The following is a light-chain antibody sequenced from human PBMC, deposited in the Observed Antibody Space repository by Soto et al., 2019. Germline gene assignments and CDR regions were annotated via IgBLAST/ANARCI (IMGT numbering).Light chain of an antibody. J-gene: IGKJ1*01. CDR3: HQYNNWPPWT. V-gene: IGKV3-20*01. Sequence: EVVLTQSPGTLALSRGERATLSCRASQSVSSSYLAWYQHRPGQAPRLLIFGASSRATGIPDRFSGTGSGTDFTLTISRLEPEDFAVYYCHQYNNWPPWTFGPGTKVDIK. CDR2: GAS. CDR1: QSVSSSY.